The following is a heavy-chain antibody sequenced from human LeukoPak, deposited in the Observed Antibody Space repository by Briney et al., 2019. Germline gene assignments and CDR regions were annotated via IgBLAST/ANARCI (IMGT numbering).Heavy chain of an antibody. CDR1: GFTFSSYW. D-gene: IGHD1-26*01. CDR3: ARDEGAPNFDY. V-gene: IGHV3-7*01. J-gene: IGHJ4*02. CDR2: IKQDGSEK. Sequence: PGGSLRLSCAASGFTFSSYWMSWVRQAPGKGMEWVANIKQDGSEKYYVDSVKGRFTISRDNAKNSLYLQMNSLRADDTAVYYCARDEGAPNFDYWGQGTLVIVSS.